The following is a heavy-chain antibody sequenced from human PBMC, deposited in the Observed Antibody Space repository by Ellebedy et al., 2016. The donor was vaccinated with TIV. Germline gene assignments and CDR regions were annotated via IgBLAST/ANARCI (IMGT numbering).Heavy chain of an antibody. CDR3: ASRPNGDYHFLDY. J-gene: IGHJ4*02. D-gene: IGHD4-17*01. CDR1: GIIVTSNY. Sequence: PGGSLRLSCAASGIIVTSNYISYVRQETVKGLEWVSIIYGGGGTYYADSVKGRFTISRDNSKNTLYLQMNSLKVEDTAVYYCASRPNGDYHFLDYWGQGTLVTVSS. V-gene: IGHV3-66*01. CDR2: IYGGGGT.